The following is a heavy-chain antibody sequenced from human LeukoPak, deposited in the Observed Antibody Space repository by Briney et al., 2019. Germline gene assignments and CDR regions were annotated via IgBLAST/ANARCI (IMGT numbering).Heavy chain of an antibody. Sequence: SETLSLTCTLSGDSITNYYWSWIRQPAGKGLEWIGRIYASGGTDYNPSLKSRVSMSLDTSKKQFSLKLSSVTAADTAVYYCARDITGSAFHYWGQGTLVTVSS. CDR1: GDSITNYY. V-gene: IGHV4-4*07. CDR3: ARDITGSAFHY. J-gene: IGHJ4*02. D-gene: IGHD2-15*01. CDR2: IYASGGT.